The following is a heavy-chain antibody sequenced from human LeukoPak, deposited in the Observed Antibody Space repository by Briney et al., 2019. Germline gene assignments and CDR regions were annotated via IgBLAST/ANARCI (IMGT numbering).Heavy chain of an antibody. CDR1: GFTCSSYG. J-gene: IGHJ4*02. D-gene: IGHD6-13*01. V-gene: IGHV3-23*01. Sequence: GGSLRLSCAASGFTCSSYGMSWVRQAPGKGLEWVSGISVSVDSTYYADSVKGRFTISRDNSKNTVYLQMNSLRAEDTAVYYCARGSKTAGTIYSFDYWGQGTLVTVSS. CDR3: ARGSKTAGTIYSFDY. CDR2: ISVSVDST.